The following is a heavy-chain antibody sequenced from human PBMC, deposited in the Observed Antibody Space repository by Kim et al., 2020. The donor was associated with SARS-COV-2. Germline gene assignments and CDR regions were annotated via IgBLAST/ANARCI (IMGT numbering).Heavy chain of an antibody. J-gene: IGHJ6*02. CDR3: ARDLAPSPYYYDSSGYPYYYYYGMDV. D-gene: IGHD3-22*01. V-gene: IGHV1-2*02. CDR2: INPNSGGT. CDR1: GYTFTGDY. Sequence: ASVKVSCKASGYTFTGDYMHWLRQAPGQGLEWRGWINPNSGGTNYAQKFQGRVTMTRDTSISTAYMELSRLRSDDTAVYYCARDLAPSPYYYDSSGYPYYYYYGMDVWGQGTTVTVSS.